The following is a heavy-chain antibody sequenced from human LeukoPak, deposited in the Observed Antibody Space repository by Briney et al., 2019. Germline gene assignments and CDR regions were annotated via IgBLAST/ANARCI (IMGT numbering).Heavy chain of an antibody. CDR3: ACSVSSYSSGWYYFDY. CDR2: INHSGST. Sequence: SETLSLTCAVYGGSFSGYYWSWVRQPPGKGLEWIGEINHSGSTNYNPSLKSRVTISVDTSKNQFSLKLSSVTAADTAVYYCACSVSSYSSGWYYFDYWGQGTLVTVSS. J-gene: IGHJ4*02. D-gene: IGHD6-19*01. CDR1: GGSFSGYY. V-gene: IGHV4-34*01.